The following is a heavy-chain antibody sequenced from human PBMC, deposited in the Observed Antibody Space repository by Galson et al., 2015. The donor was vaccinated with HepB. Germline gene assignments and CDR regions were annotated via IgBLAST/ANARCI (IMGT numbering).Heavy chain of an antibody. CDR1: GFTFSYYA. CDR2: ITPSGDNT. D-gene: IGHD6-19*01. CDR3: AKVFPEKTDGWYRQALYYFDS. V-gene: IGHV3-23*01. Sequence: SLRLSCAASGFTFSYYAMRWVRQAPGKGLEWISAITPSGDNTYSADSMKGRFTISRDNSQNTLFLQMNSLRADDTATYFCAKVFPEKTDGWYRQALYYFDSWGQGTRVTASS. J-gene: IGHJ4*02.